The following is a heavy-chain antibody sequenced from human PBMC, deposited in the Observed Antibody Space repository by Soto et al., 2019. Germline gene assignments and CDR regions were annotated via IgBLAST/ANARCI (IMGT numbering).Heavy chain of an antibody. CDR1: GFTFSSYA. CDR3: AKGREFGIAANWFDP. J-gene: IGHJ5*02. Sequence: GGSLRLSCAASGFTFSSYAMSWVRQAPGKGLEWVSAISGSGGSTYYADSVKGRFTIPRDNSKNTLYLQMNSLRAEDTAVYYCAKGREFGIAANWFDPWGQGTLVTVSS. V-gene: IGHV3-23*01. D-gene: IGHD6-13*01. CDR2: ISGSGGST.